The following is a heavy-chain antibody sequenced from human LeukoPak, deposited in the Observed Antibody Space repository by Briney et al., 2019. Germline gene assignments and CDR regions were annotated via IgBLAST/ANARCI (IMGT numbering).Heavy chain of an antibody. CDR3: ARETFGVGTFDY. V-gene: IGHV3-30-3*01. Sequence: QAGGSLRLSCAASGFTFSSYAMHWVRQAPGKGLEWVAIISYDGSNKYYVDSVKGRFTISRDNSKNTLYLQMNSLRAEDMALYYCARETFGVGTFDYWGQGTLVTVSS. CDR2: ISYDGSNK. J-gene: IGHJ4*02. CDR1: GFTFSSYA. D-gene: IGHD3-3*01.